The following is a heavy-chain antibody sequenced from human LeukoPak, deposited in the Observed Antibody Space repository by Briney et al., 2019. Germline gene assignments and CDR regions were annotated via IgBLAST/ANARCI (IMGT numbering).Heavy chain of an antibody. V-gene: IGHV3-53*01. CDR3: TSRSYYDSSKAFDI. CDR2: IYGGGST. Sequence: GSLRLSCAASGFTFSTYNMNWVRQAPGKGLEWVSFIYGGGSTYYADSAKGRFTISRDNSKNTLYLQMNSLRAEDTAEYYCTSRSYYDSSKAFDIWGQGTMVTVSP. CDR1: GFTFSTYN. D-gene: IGHD3-22*01. J-gene: IGHJ3*02.